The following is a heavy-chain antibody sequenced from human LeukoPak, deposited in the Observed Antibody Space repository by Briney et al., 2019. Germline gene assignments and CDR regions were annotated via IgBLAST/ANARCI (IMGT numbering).Heavy chain of an antibody. V-gene: IGHV3-23*01. J-gene: IGHJ3*02. Sequence: GGSLRLSCAASGFTFSSYAMSWVRQAPGKGLEWVSVISGSGGSTYYADSVKGRFTISRDNSKNTLYLQMNSLRDEDTAVYYCANLEGGDDVFDIWGQGTMVTVSS. D-gene: IGHD2-15*01. CDR2: ISGSGGST. CDR3: ANLEGGDDVFDI. CDR1: GFTFSSYA.